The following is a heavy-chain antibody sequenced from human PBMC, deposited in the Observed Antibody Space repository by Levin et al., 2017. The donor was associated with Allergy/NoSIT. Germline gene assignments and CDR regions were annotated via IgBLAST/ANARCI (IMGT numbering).Heavy chain of an antibody. J-gene: IGHJ5*02. CDR2: IYYSGST. D-gene: IGHD3-10*01. CDR3: ARALVVRGVKGVWFDP. V-gene: IGHV4-59*01. CDR1: GGSISSYY. Sequence: SETLSLTCTVSGGSISSYYWSWIRQPPGKGLEWIGYIYYSGSTNYNPSLKSRVTISVDTSKNQFSLKLSSVTAADTAVYYCARALVVRGVKGVWFDPWGQGTLVTVSS.